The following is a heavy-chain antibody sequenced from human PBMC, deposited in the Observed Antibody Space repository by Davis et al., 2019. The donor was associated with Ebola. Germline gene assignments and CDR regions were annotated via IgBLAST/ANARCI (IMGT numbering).Heavy chain of an antibody. CDR2: IKIISAGGTT. D-gene: IGHD6-6*01. Sequence: GGSLRLSCTASAFTLGAAWMGWVRQPPGKGLGWVGRIKIISAGGTTDHAPPVRGRFIIPRDESRNTLYLQMTSLRTEDTAVYFCTTDRGIAVRPLFDCWGQGTLVTVSS. CDR1: AFTLGAAW. CDR3: TTDRGIAVRPLFDC. J-gene: IGHJ4*02. V-gene: IGHV3-15*01.